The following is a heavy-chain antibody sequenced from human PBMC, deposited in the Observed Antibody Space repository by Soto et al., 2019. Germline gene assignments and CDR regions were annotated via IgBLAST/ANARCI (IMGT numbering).Heavy chain of an antibody. J-gene: IGHJ6*02. CDR1: GGSISSGGYS. Sequence: TLSLPFAVSGGSISSGGYSWSWMRQPPGKGLEWIGYIYHSGSTCYNPSLKSRVTISVDRSKNQFHLKLSSVTAADTAVYYCARVPDVWGQGTTVTVSS. CDR3: ARVPDV. V-gene: IGHV4-30-2*01. CDR2: IYHSGST.